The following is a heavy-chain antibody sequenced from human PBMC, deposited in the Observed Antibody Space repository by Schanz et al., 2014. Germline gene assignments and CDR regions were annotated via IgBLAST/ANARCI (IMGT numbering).Heavy chain of an antibody. CDR3: AKGRFGELSAFDI. V-gene: IGHV3-64*04. D-gene: IGHD3-10*01. Sequence: VQLLESGGGLVQPGGSLRLSCSASGFTFSTFAMHWVRQAPGKGLEYISAISNNGDSTYYADSVKGRFTISGDSSKNTLYLQMNSLRAEDTAVYYCAKGRFGELSAFDIWGQGTMVTVSS. CDR1: GFTFSTFA. J-gene: IGHJ3*02. CDR2: ISNNGDST.